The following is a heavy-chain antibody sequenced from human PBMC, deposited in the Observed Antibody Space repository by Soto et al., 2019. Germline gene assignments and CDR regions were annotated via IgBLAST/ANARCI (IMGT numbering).Heavy chain of an antibody. CDR1: GGSISTYS. V-gene: IGHV4-59*01. CDR3: ARQIATVVGATINWFDP. D-gene: IGHD1-26*01. J-gene: IGHJ5*02. CDR2: IYYSGST. Sequence: SETLSLTCTVSGGSISTYSWNWIRQPPGKGLEWIGYIYYSGSTNYNPSLKSRVTISVDTSKNQFSLKLSSVTAADTAVYYCARQIATVVGATINWFDPWGQGTLVTVSS.